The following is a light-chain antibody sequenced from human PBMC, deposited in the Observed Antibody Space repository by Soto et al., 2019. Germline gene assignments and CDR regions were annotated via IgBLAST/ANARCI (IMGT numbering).Light chain of an antibody. J-gene: IGKJ4*02. CDR3: QQYFNWPLT. Sequence: AIGLTQSPASFSASTGDRATISCRASQSISSHLAWYQVKPGKAPRLLIYTASYLETGIPSRFSGSGSGTDFTLTISTLKPEDFAVYYCQQYFNWPLTFGGGNKVDIK. CDR2: TAS. CDR1: QSISSH. V-gene: IGKV1-8*01.